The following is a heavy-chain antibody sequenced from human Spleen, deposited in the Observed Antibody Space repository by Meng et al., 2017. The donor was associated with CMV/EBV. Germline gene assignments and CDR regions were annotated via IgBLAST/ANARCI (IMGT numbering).Heavy chain of an antibody. CDR2: ISSSSSYI. V-gene: IGHV3-21*01. CDR1: GFTFSSYS. Sequence: GESLKISCAASGFTFSSYSMNWVRQAPGKGLEWVSSISSSSSYIYYADSVKGRFTISRDNAKNSLYLQMNSLRAEDMAVYYCATYSSGWYSGYWGQGTLVTVSS. CDR3: ATYSSGWYSGY. J-gene: IGHJ4*02. D-gene: IGHD6-19*01.